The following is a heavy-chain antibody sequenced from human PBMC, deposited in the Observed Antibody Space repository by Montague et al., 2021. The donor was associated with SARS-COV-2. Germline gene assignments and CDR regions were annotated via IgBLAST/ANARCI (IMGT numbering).Heavy chain of an antibody. CDR1: GGSISSYY. V-gene: IGHV4-59*08. J-gene: IGHJ3*02. CDR2: IYYSGSN. Sequence: SETLSLTCTVSGGSISSYYWSWIRQPPGKGLEWIGYIYYSGSNNYNPSXXSGVTISVDTSKNQFSLKLSSVTAADTAVYYCARQRRYQLPITIFGVVMADAFDIWGQGTMVTVSS. D-gene: IGHD3-3*01. CDR3: ARQRRYQLPITIFGVVMADAFDI.